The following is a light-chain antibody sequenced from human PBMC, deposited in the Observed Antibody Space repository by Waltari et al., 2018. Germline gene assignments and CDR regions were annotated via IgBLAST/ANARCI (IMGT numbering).Light chain of an antibody. CDR2: DAS. V-gene: IGKV3D-20*01. CDR3: QQYAALPRT. J-gene: IGKJ2*01. CDR1: QSVSSSY. Sequence: DIVLTQSPATLSLSPGERDTLSCRASQSVSSSYLAWYQQKPGQAPRLLIYDASRRATGLPERFSGSGSGTDFTLTISRLEPEDFAFYYCQQYAALPRTFGQGTRLEIK.